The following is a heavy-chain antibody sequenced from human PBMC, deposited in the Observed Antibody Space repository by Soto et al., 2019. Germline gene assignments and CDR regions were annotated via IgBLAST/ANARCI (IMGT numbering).Heavy chain of an antibody. V-gene: IGHV4-38-2*02. CDR1: GDSIRSSSY. CDR2: IYSTGNT. J-gene: IGHJ5*02. Sequence: SETLSLTCTVSGDSIRSSSYWGWILQPPGKGLEWIGSIYSTGNTYYNPTLNSQVTISVDTSNNQFSLKRSSVTAADTAVYYCARDPGPWGQGTLVTVSS. CDR3: ARDPGP.